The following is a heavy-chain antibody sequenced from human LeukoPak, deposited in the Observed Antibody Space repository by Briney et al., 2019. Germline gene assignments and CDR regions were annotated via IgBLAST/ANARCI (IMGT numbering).Heavy chain of an antibody. CDR2: IKQDGSEK. CDR3: ARENDPWSGYYLFDY. Sequence: PGGSLSLSCAASGFTFSSYWMSWVRQAPGKGLEWVANIKQDGSEKYYVDSVKGRFTISRDNAKNSLYLQMNSLRAEDTAVYYCARENDPWSGYYLFDYWGQGTLVTVSS. V-gene: IGHV3-7*01. CDR1: GFTFSSYW. D-gene: IGHD3-3*01. J-gene: IGHJ4*02.